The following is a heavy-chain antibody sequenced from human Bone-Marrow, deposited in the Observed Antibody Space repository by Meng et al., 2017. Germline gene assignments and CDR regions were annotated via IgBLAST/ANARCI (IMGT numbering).Heavy chain of an antibody. V-gene: IGHV3-7*01. CDR2: IKQDGSEK. J-gene: IGHJ3*02. CDR1: GFTFSSYG. Sequence: GESLKISCAASGFTFSSYGMHWVRQAPGKGLEWVANIKQDGSEKYYVDSVKGRFTISRDNAKKSLYLQMNSLRAEDTAVYYCARDHRSYYDSSGYYTNDAFDIWGQGTMVTVSS. CDR3: ARDHRSYYDSSGYYTNDAFDI. D-gene: IGHD3-22*01.